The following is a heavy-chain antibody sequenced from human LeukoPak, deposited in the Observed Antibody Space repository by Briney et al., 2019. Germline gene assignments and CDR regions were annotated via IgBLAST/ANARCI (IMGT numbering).Heavy chain of an antibody. Sequence: ASVKVSCKASGYTFTSYGISWVRQAPRQGLEWMGWISAYNGNTNYAQKLQGRVTMTTDTSISTAYMELSRLRSDDTAVYYCARSLVGATPFDYWGQGTLVTVSS. J-gene: IGHJ4*02. D-gene: IGHD1-26*01. CDR3: ARSLVGATPFDY. CDR1: GYTFTSYG. V-gene: IGHV1-18*01. CDR2: ISAYNGNT.